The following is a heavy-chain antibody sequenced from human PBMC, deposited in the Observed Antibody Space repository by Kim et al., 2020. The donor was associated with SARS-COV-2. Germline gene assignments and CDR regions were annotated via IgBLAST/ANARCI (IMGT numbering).Heavy chain of an antibody. V-gene: IGHV4-59*01. D-gene: IGHD3-22*01. CDR3: ARGGRAYYDSSGYFQH. CDR2: IYYSGST. J-gene: IGHJ1*01. CDR1: GGSISSYY. Sequence: SQTLSLTCTVSGGSISSYYWSWIRQPPGKGLEWIGYIYYSGSTNYNPSLKSRVTISVDTSKNQFSLKLSSVTAADTAVYYCARGGRAYYDSSGYFQHWGQGTLVTVSS.